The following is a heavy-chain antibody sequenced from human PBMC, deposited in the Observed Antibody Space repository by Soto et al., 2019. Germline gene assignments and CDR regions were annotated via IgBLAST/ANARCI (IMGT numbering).Heavy chain of an antibody. V-gene: IGHV4-4*07. CDR1: GGSFSSYY. Sequence: QVQLQESGPGLVKPSGTLSLTCTVSGGSFSSYYWSWIRQPAGKGLECIGRIYSSGVTHYNPSLRSRVSMSIDTSKNRFSLKLTSVTVADTAVYYCTRRVGEDWGQGTLVTVSA. D-gene: IGHD2-21*01. CDR2: IYSSGVT. CDR3: TRRVGED. J-gene: IGHJ4*02.